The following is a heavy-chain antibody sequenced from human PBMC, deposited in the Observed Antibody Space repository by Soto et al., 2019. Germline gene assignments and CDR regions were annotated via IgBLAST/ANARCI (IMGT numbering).Heavy chain of an antibody. J-gene: IGHJ3*02. CDR1: GFTFSSYA. Sequence: GGSLRLSCAASGFTFSSYAMSWVRQAPGKGLEWVSAISGSGGSTYYADSVKGRFTISRDNSKNTLYLQMNSLRAEDTAVYYCAKRVTMIVVAKGAFDIWGQGTMVT. CDR3: AKRVTMIVVAKGAFDI. D-gene: IGHD3-22*01. V-gene: IGHV3-23*01. CDR2: ISGSGGST.